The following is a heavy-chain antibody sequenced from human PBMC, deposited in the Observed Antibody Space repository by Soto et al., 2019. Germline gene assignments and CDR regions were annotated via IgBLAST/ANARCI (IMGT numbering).Heavy chain of an antibody. CDR1: GFTFSSQN. CDR2: ISYDGSKK. D-gene: IGHD6-13*01. Sequence: QVQLVESGGGVVQPGTSLRLSCAASGFTFSSQNMHWVRQAPGKGPKWVGVISYDGSKKYFADSVKGRFTISRDNSQNMLYLQVSSLRAEDTAIYYCARLWYEGNPDDYWGQGTLVTVSS. V-gene: IGHV3-30-3*01. J-gene: IGHJ4*02. CDR3: ARLWYEGNPDDY.